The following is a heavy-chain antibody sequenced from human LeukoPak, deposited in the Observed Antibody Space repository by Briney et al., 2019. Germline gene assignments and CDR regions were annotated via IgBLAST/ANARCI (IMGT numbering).Heavy chain of an antibody. CDR1: GGSISSYY. D-gene: IGHD3-9*01. J-gene: IGHJ3*02. CDR3: ARHGYDILTGLI. CDR2: IYYSGST. V-gene: IGHV4-59*08. Sequence: SETLSLTCTVSGGSISSYYWSWIRQPPGKGLEWIGYIYYSGSTNYNPSLKSRVTISVDTSKNQLSLRLSSVTAADTAVYYCARHGYDILTGLIWGQGTMVTVSS.